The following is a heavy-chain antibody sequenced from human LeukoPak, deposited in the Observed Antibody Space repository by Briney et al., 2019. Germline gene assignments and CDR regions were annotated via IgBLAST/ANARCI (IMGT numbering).Heavy chain of an antibody. D-gene: IGHD3-9*01. J-gene: IGHJ6*02. CDR2: IKQDGSEK. CDR3: ARCLGEATTLSYFDWLSPRYYGMDV. CDR1: GFTFSSYW. Sequence: PGGSLRLSCAASGFTFSSYWMSWVRQAPGKGVEWVANIKQDGSEKYYVDSVKGRFTISRDNAKNSLYLQMNSLRAEDTAVYYCARCLGEATTLSYFDWLSPRYYGMDVWGQGTTATVSS. V-gene: IGHV3-7*04.